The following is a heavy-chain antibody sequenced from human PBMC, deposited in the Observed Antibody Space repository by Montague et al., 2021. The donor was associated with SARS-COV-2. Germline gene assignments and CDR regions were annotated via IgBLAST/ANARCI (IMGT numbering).Heavy chain of an antibody. D-gene: IGHD1-1*01. CDR1: GGSISSYY. CDR3: ARAQNTCFIANCVNYFEV. Sequence: SETLSLTCEVSGGSISSYYWSWIRQSPGKGLEWIGYVHYTGSTKYNPSLKTRVTLSLDTPKKQCSLKLKSVTAADTAVYYCARAQNTCFIANCVNYFEVWGLGALVTVSS. V-gene: IGHV4-59*01. CDR2: VHYTGST. J-gene: IGHJ4*02.